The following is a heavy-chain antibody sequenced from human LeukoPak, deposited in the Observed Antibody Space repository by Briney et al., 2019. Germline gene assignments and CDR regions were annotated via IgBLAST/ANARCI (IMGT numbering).Heavy chain of an antibody. Sequence: APVKVSCKASGYTFTDYYMHWVRQAPGQGLEWMGWINPNTGGTIYAQKFQGRVIMTRDTSTSTANMELSRLRSDDTAVYYCAINERVVVVPAAIGGANWFDPWGQRTLLTVSS. V-gene: IGHV1-2*02. CDR3: AINERVVVVPAAIGGANWFDP. CDR1: GYTFTDYY. CDR2: INPNTGGT. D-gene: IGHD2-2*01. J-gene: IGHJ5*02.